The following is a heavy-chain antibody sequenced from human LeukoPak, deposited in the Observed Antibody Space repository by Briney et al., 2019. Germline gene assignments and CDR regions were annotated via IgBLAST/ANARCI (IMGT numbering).Heavy chain of an antibody. Sequence: GASVKVSCKASGYSFTSYWIGWVRQMPGKGLEWMGIIYPGDSDTRYSPSFQGQVTISADKSISTAYLQWSSLKASDTAMYYCARLLYYYDSSGYYPGGFDYWGQGTLVTVSS. J-gene: IGHJ4*02. V-gene: IGHV5-51*03. D-gene: IGHD3-22*01. CDR2: IYPGDSDT. CDR3: ARLLYYYDSSGYYPGGFDY. CDR1: GYSFTSYW.